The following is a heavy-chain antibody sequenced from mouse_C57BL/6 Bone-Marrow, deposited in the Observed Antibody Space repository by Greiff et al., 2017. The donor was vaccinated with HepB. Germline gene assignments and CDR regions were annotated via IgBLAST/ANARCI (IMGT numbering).Heavy chain of an antibody. V-gene: IGHV14-4*01. CDR3: TLTTVVATPFDY. J-gene: IGHJ2*01. Sequence: VQLKQSGAELVRPGASVKLSCTASGFNIKDDYMHWVKQRPEQGLEWIGWIDPENGDTEYASKFQGKATITADTSSNTAYLQLSSLTSEDTAVYYGTLTTVVATPFDYWGQGTTLTVSS. CDR1: GFNIKDDY. CDR2: IDPENGDT. D-gene: IGHD1-1*01.